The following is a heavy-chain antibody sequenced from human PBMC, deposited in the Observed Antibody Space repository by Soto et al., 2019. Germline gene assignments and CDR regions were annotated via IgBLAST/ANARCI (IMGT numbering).Heavy chain of an antibody. CDR3: AVTVTTHYGMDV. CDR2: IIPIFGTA. D-gene: IGHD4-17*01. V-gene: IGHV1-69*01. Sequence: QVQLVQSGAEVKKPGSSVKVSCKASGGTFSSYAISWVRQAPGQGLEWMGGIIPIFGTANYAQKFQGRVTINADESTSTAYMELSSLRSEDPSEYYCAVTVTTHYGMDVWGQGTTVTVSS. CDR1: GGTFSSYA. J-gene: IGHJ6*02.